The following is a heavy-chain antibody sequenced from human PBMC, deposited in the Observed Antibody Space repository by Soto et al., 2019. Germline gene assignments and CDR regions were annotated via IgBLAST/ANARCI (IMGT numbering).Heavy chain of an antibody. D-gene: IGHD2-15*01. Sequence: QVQLVESGGGVVQPGRSLRLSCAASVFTFRSYAMHWVRQAPGKGLEWVAVISYDGSNKYYADSVKGRFTISRDNSKNTLYLQMNSLRTEDTAVYYCAREYCSGRSCYYLDYWGQGTLVTVSS. V-gene: IGHV3-30-3*01. CDR3: AREYCSGRSCYYLDY. CDR2: ISYDGSNK. CDR1: VFTFRSYA. J-gene: IGHJ4*02.